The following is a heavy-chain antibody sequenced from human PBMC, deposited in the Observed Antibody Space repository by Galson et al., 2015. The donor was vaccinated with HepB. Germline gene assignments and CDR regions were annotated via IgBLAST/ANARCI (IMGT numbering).Heavy chain of an antibody. CDR3: ARALNIVATRFDP. Sequence: SLRLSCAASGFTFSSYSMNWVRQAPGKGLEWVSSISSSSSYIYYADSVKGRFTISRDNAKNSLYLQMNSLRAKDTAVYYCARALNIVATRFDPWGQGTLVTVSS. J-gene: IGHJ5*02. V-gene: IGHV3-21*01. D-gene: IGHD5-12*01. CDR2: ISSSSSYI. CDR1: GFTFSSYS.